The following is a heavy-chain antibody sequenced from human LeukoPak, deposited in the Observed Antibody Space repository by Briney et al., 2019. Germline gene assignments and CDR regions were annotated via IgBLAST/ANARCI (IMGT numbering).Heavy chain of an antibody. Sequence: GGSLRLSCKASGFTFSTYWMTWVRQAPGKGLEWVSIIYSGGSTFYADSVKGRFTISRDNSKNTLYLQMNSLRAEDTAVYYCARGGSYLSAFDIWGQGTMVTVSS. J-gene: IGHJ3*02. CDR2: IYSGGST. V-gene: IGHV3-53*01. D-gene: IGHD1-26*01. CDR1: GFTFSTYW. CDR3: ARGGSYLSAFDI.